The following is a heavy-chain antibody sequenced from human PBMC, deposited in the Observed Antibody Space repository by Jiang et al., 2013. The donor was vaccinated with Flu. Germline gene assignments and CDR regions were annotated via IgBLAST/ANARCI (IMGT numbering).Heavy chain of an antibody. CDR2: IYHSGTT. CDR1: GYSISSGYY. Sequence: LLKPSETLSLTCTVSGYSISSGYYWGWIRQPPGKGLEWIGCIYHSGTTYYNPSLKSRVTISVDTSKNQFSLKLTSVTAADTAVYYCARAREGDYWGQGTLVTVSS. J-gene: IGHJ4*02. CDR3: ARAREGDY. V-gene: IGHV4-38-2*02.